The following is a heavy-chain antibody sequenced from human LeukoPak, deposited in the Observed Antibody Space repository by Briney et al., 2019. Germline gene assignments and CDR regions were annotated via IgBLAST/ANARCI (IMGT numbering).Heavy chain of an antibody. V-gene: IGHV4-39*07. D-gene: IGHD1-26*01. CDR1: GGSISSSSNY. CDR3: ATTTIRLGF. CDR2: IYNGGST. Sequence: ASETLSLTCSVSGGSISSSSNYWGWICQPPGKGLEWIGSIYNGGSTYYNPSLKSRVTISVDTSNNQFSLRLSSVTAADTAVYYCATTTIRLGFWGQGTLVTVSS. J-gene: IGHJ4*02.